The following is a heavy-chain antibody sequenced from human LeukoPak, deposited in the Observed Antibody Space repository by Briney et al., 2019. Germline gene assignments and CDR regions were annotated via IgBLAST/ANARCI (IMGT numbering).Heavy chain of an antibody. V-gene: IGHV4-59*12. J-gene: IGHJ4*02. CDR2: IYYSGST. Sequence: TSETLSLTCTVSGGSISSYYWSWIRQPPGKGLEWIGYIYYSGSTNYNPSLKSRVTISVDTSKNQFSLKLTSVTAADTAVYYCARGRRALTYYYGSGSPTIDYWGQGTLVTVSS. CDR3: ARGRRALTYYYGSGSPTIDY. D-gene: IGHD3-10*01. CDR1: GGSISSYY.